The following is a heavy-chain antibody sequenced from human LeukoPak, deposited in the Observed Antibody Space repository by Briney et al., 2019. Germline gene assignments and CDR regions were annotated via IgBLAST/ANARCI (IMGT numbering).Heavy chain of an antibody. J-gene: IGHJ4*02. D-gene: IGHD2-21*02. Sequence: SVKVSCKASGGTFSSYAISWVRQAPGQGLEWMGGVIPIFGTANYAQKFQGRVTITTDESTSTAYMELSSLRSEDTAVYYCARDRARVVTGYYFDYWGQGTLVTVSS. CDR1: GGTFSSYA. V-gene: IGHV1-69*05. CDR3: ARDRARVVTGYYFDY. CDR2: VIPIFGTA.